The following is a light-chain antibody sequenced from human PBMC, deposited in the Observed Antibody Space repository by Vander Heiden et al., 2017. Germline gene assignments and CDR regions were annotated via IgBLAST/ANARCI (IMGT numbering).Light chain of an antibody. V-gene: IGLV2-11*01. CDR3: CSYAGSYSVV. J-gene: IGLJ2*01. CDR1: SSDVGGYNY. Sequence: QSALTQPRSVSGSPGQSVTISCTGTSSDVGGYNYVPWYQQHPGKAPKLMIYDVSKRPSGVPDRFSGSKSGNTASLTISGLQADDEADYYGCSYAGSYSVVFGGGTKLTVL. CDR2: DVS.